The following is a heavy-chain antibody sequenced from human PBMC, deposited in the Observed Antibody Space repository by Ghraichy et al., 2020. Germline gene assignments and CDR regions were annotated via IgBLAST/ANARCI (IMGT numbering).Heavy chain of an antibody. CDR2: VNPNSGAT. CDR1: GYTFTGYY. Sequence: ASVKVSCKASGYTFTGYYTHWVRQAPGQGLEWMGQVNPNSGATVYAQRFQGRVTMTRDTSVSTAYLELTSLTYDDTAVYYCARDPLSGHSLRSKFYYVDLWGNGTAVTVSS. CDR3: ARDPLSGHSLRSKFYYVDL. D-gene: IGHD3-10*01. V-gene: IGHV1-2*06. J-gene: IGHJ6*03.